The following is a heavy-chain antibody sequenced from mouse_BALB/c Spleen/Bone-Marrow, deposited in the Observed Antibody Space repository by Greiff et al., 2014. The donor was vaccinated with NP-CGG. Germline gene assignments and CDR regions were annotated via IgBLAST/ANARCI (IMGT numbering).Heavy chain of an antibody. Sequence: VKLMESGTELVMPGASVKMSCKASGYAFTDRWIHWVKQRPGQGLEWVGAIDTSDSYTNYNQKFKGKATLTVDESSSTAYIHLSSLTSEDSAVYYCARGGDDFSLDYCGQRTSVTVSS. CDR2: IDTSDSYT. CDR1: GYAFTDRW. V-gene: IGHV1-69*01. J-gene: IGHJ4*01. D-gene: IGHD2-4*01. CDR3: ARGGDDFSLDY.